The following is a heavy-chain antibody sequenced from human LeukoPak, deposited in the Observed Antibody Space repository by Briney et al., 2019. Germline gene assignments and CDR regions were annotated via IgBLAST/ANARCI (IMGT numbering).Heavy chain of an antibody. J-gene: IGHJ6*03. CDR2: IIPIFGTA. CDR3: ARDQRGWSSLGYLYHYFDV. Sequence: ASVKVSCKASGGTFSSYAISWVRQAPGQGLEWMGGIIPIFGTANYAQKFQGRVTITADESTSTAYMELSSLRSEDTAVYYCARDQRGWSSLGYLYHYFDVWGKGTTVTISS. D-gene: IGHD6-19*01. V-gene: IGHV1-69*13. CDR1: GGTFSSYA.